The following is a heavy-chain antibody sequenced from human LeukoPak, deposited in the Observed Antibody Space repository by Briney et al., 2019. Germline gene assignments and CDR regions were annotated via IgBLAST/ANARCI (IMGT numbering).Heavy chain of an antibody. CDR3: TRVEETATTAAIIRKYSYYYYYMDV. V-gene: IGHV3-7*01. CDR1: GFTFSTYR. D-gene: IGHD4-11*01. Sequence: PGGSLRLSCAASGFTFSTYRMSWVRQAPGKGLEWVANTKQDGSEKHYVDSVKGRFTISRDNAKNSLYLQMSSLRAEDTAVYYCTRVEETATTAAIIRKYSYYYYYMDVWGKGNTVTVSS. CDR2: TKQDGSEK. J-gene: IGHJ6*03.